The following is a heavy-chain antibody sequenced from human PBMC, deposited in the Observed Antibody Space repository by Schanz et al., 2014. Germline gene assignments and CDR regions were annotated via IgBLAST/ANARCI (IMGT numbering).Heavy chain of an antibody. J-gene: IGHJ4*02. D-gene: IGHD3-22*01. Sequence: QVQLVESGGGLVKPGGSLRLSCAASGFTFSDYYMSWIRQAPGKGLEWVSYISHNSHYTNYADSVKGRFTISRDTAENSVYLQMNSLRAEDTATYYCARDKGGYYPFDYWGQGSLVTVSS. V-gene: IGHV3-11*05. CDR3: ARDKGGYYPFDY. CDR2: ISHNSHYT. CDR1: GFTFSDYY.